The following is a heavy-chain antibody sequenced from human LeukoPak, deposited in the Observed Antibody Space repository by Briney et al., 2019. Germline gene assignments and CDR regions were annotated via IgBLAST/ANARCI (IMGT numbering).Heavy chain of an antibody. CDR1: GGPFSGYY. Sequence: SETLSLTCAVYGGPFSGYYWSWIRQPPGKGLEWIGEINHSGSTNYNPSLKSRVTISVDKSKNQFSLKLSSVTAADTAVYYCARQGVGATDCWGQGTLVTVSS. CDR2: INHSGST. V-gene: IGHV4-34*01. D-gene: IGHD1-26*01. CDR3: ARQGVGATDC. J-gene: IGHJ4*02.